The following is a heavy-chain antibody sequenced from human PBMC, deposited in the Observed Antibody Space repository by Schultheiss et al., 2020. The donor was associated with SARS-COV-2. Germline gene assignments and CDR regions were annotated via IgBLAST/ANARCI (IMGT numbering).Heavy chain of an antibody. CDR2: ISYDGSNK. CDR1: GFTFSSYA. D-gene: IGHD6-19*01. V-gene: IGHV3-30-3*01. J-gene: IGHJ5*02. Sequence: GGSLRLSCVASGFTFSSYAMHWVRQAPGKGLEWVAVISYDGSNKYYADSVKGRFTISRDNSNNTLYLQMSSLRAEDTAVYYCAREGGWYGNWFDPWGQGTLVTVSS. CDR3: AREGGWYGNWFDP.